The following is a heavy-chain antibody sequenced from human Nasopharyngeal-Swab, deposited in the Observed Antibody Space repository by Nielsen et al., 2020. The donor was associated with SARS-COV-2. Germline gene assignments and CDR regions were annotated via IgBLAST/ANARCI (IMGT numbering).Heavy chain of an antibody. CDR2: ISYSGST. D-gene: IGHD5-18*01. Sequence: SETLSLTCTVSGGSISTTNSNWAWIRQSPGKGLQCIGTISYSGSTYYNPSLKGRVTISVDTSKNQFSLNLSSVTAADTAVYYCARGEKYSYAFGYYYHMDVWGKGTTVTVSS. J-gene: IGHJ6*03. V-gene: IGHV4-39*07. CDR3: ARGEKYSYAFGYYYHMDV. CDR1: GGSISTTNSN.